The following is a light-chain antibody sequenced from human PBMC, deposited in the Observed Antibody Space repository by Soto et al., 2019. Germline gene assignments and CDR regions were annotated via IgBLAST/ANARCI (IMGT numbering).Light chain of an antibody. CDR2: ASS. J-gene: IGKJ3*01. Sequence: EIVLTQSPATLSLSPGERATLSCRASQSVGSFLAWYQQKSGQTPRLLIYASSNRFTGSPGRSSGRGSGTGFTPTISGPVPEDFAVYYGQARANWLGTFGPGTKV. CDR3: QARANWLGT. V-gene: IGKV3-11*01. CDR1: QSVGSF.